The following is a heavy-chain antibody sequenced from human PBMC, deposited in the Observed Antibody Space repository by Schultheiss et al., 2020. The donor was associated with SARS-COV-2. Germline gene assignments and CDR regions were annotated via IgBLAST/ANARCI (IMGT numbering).Heavy chain of an antibody. D-gene: IGHD4-17*01. CDR2: ISGSGGST. CDR1: GFTFSSYV. Sequence: GESLKISCAASGFTFSSYVMSWVRQAPGKGLEWVSAISGSGGSTYYADSVKGRFTISRDNSKNTLYLQMNSLRAEDTAVYYCAKHGEIDYWGQGTLVTVSS. V-gene: IGHV3-23*01. CDR3: AKHGEIDY. J-gene: IGHJ4*02.